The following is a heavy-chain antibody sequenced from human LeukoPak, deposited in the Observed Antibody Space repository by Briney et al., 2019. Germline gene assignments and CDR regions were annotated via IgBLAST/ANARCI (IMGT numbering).Heavy chain of an antibody. CDR2: IYYSGST. V-gene: IGHV4-39*07. Sequence: SETLSLTCTVSGGSISSRSYYWGWIRQPPGKGLEWIGSIYYSGSTFYNPSLKSRVSISVDTSKNQFSLKLSSVTAADTAVYYCARVGTPGCVDYWGQGTLVTVSS. CDR3: ARVGTPGCVDY. CDR1: GGSISSRSYY. D-gene: IGHD1-14*01. J-gene: IGHJ4*02.